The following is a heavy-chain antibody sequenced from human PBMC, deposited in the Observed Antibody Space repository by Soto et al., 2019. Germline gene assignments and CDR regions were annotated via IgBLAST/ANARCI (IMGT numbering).Heavy chain of an antibody. CDR1: GFILSDFA. J-gene: IGHJ4*02. D-gene: IGHD6-6*01. Sequence: GGSLRLSCAASGFILSDFAMHWVRQAPGKGLEWVAEIWYDGSNEYYGDSVKGRFTISRDNSKNTLYLQLNSLRAEDTAVYYCARVPEAGRPLFDYWGQGALVTVSS. V-gene: IGHV3-33*01. CDR3: ARVPEAGRPLFDY. CDR2: IWYDGSNE.